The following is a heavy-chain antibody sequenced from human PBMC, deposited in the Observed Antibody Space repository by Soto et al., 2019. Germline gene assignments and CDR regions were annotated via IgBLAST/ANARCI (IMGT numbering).Heavy chain of an antibody. CDR1: GFTFSTYA. D-gene: IGHD5-12*01. J-gene: IGHJ4*02. CDR2: ISDNGART. CDR3: AKSRGRYSGNDYGSYFDQ. V-gene: IGHV3-23*01. Sequence: EVQVLESGGDLVQPGGSLRLSCAASGFTFSTYAMNWVRQAPGKGLEWVSSISDNGARTYYAESAKGRLSISRDNSKNTLYLQMNSLRAEDTAVYSCAKSRGRYSGNDYGSYFDQWGQGTLVIVSS.